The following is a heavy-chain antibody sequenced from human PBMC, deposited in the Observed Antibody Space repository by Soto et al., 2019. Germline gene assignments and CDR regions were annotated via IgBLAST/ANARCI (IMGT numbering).Heavy chain of an antibody. J-gene: IGHJ4*02. D-gene: IGHD3-16*01. CDR3: ARDLGGPDY. CDR1: GFCLSPYW. CDR2: LSSDGFGA. Sequence: GGSLRLSCAASGFCLSPYWMHWVHQVPGRGLEWVARLSSDGFGAAYADSVKGRFFISRDIARNTLSLQMNSLRADDTAVYYCARDLGGPDYWGRGTSVTVSS. V-gene: IGHV3-74*03.